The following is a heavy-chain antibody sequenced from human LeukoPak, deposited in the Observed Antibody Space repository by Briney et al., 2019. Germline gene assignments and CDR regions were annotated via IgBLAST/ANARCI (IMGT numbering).Heavy chain of an antibody. CDR2: ISGSGGST. D-gene: IGHD3-22*01. J-gene: IGHJ5*02. CDR1: GFNSSSYA. CDR3: AKELFTMIVVVRAYNWCDP. V-gene: IGHV3-23*01. Sequence: TGGSLRLACAASGFNSSSYAMSWVRQAPGKGLEWVSAISGSGGSTYYADSVKGRFTISRDNSKNTLDLQMNSLRAEDTAVYYCAKELFTMIVVVRAYNWCDPWGQGTLVTVSS.